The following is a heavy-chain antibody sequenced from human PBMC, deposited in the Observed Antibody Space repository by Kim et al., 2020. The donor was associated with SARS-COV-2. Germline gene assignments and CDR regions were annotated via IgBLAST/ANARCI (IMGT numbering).Heavy chain of an antibody. CDR2: MFSGGSR. CDR1: GLTVSSNY. V-gene: IGHV3-53*01. Sequence: GGSLRLSCAASGLTVSSNYMSWVRQAPGRGLEWVSVMFSGGSRYYADSVKGRFTISSDNSKNTLYLQMNSLRAEDTAVYYCARDLYYGSGSYYFDYWGQGTLVTVSS. D-gene: IGHD3-10*01. J-gene: IGHJ4*02. CDR3: ARDLYYGSGSYYFDY.